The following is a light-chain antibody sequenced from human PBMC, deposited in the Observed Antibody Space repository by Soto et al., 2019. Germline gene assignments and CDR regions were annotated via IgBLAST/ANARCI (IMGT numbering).Light chain of an antibody. J-gene: IGLJ1*01. Sequence: QSALTQPRSVSGSPGQSVTISCTGTSSDVGGYNYVSWYQQHPGKAPKLMIYDVGKRPSGVPDCFSGSKSGNTASLTISGLQAEDEADYYCCSYAGSYTYVFGTGTKLTV. CDR1: SSDVGGYNY. CDR3: CSYAGSYTYV. V-gene: IGLV2-11*01. CDR2: DVG.